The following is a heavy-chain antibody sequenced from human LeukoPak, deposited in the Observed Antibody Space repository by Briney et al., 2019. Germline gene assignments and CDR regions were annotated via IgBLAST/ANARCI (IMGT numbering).Heavy chain of an antibody. CDR2: IYHSGST. D-gene: IGHD3-3*01. CDR3: ATSLSYYDFWSGRFDP. CDR1: GGSISSYY. J-gene: IGHJ5*02. Sequence: PSETLSLTCTVSGGSISSYYWSWIRQPPGKGLEWIGYIYHSGSTYYNPSLKSRVTISVDRSKNQFSLKLSSVTAADTAVYYCATSLSYYDFWSGRFDPWGQGTLVTVSS. V-gene: IGHV4-59*12.